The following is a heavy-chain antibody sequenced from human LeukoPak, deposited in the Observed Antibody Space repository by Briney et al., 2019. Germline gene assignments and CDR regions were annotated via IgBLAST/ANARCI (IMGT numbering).Heavy chain of an antibody. CDR3: ASAGYCSGGSCKRGDFDV. Sequence: GGSLRLSCAASGFTFSSYAMSWVRQAPGKGLEWVSTVTGGGTTYYADSVNGRFTISRDNSENTLSLQMGSLRAEDTARYYCASAGYCSGGSCKRGDFDVWGQGTMVTASS. V-gene: IGHV3-23*01. CDR1: GFTFSSYA. CDR2: VTGGGTT. D-gene: IGHD2-15*01. J-gene: IGHJ3*01.